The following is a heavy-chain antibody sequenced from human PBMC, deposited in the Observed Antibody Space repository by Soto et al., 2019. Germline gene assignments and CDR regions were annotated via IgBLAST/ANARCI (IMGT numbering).Heavy chain of an antibody. J-gene: IGHJ5*02. Sequence: SETLSLTCAVYGGSFSGYYWSWIRQPPGKGLEWIGEINHSGSTNYNPSLKSRVTISVDTSKNQFSLKLSSVTAADTAVYYCARGHPVRYGSGTNWFDPWGQGTLVTVSS. D-gene: IGHD3-10*01. V-gene: IGHV4-34*01. CDR1: GGSFSGYY. CDR3: ARGHPVRYGSGTNWFDP. CDR2: INHSGST.